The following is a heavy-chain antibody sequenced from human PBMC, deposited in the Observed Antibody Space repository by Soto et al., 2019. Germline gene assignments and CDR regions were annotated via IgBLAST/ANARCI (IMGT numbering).Heavy chain of an antibody. CDR3: AKVLRYFDWLSKVEYYFDY. D-gene: IGHD3-9*01. Sequence: SQTLSLTCTVSGGSISSSSYYWGWIRQPPGKGLEWIGSIYYSGSTYYNPSLKSRVTISVDTSKNQFSLKLSSVTAADTAVYYCAKVLRYFDWLSKVEYYFDYWGQGTLVT. V-gene: IGHV4-39*01. CDR1: GGSISSSSYY. CDR2: IYYSGST. J-gene: IGHJ4*02.